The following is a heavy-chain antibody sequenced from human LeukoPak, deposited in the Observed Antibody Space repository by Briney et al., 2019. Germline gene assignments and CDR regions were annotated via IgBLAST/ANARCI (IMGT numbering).Heavy chain of an antibody. D-gene: IGHD3-22*01. CDR1: GFSFSNYG. J-gene: IGHJ3*02. CDR3: AKDRGGAYYESSVDI. CDR2: ISYDGNNK. V-gene: IGHV3-30*18. Sequence: GGSLRLSCAASGFSFSNYGIHWVRQAPGKGLEWVAVISYDGNNKYYADSVKGRFTISRDNSKNTLYLQMNSLRAEDTTVYYCAKDRGGAYYESSVDIWGQGTMVTVSS.